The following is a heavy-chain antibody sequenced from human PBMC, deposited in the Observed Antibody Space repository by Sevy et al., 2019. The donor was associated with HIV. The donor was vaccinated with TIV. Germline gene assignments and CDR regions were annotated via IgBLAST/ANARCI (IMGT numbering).Heavy chain of an antibody. V-gene: IGHV3-23*01. J-gene: IGHJ5*02. D-gene: IGHD6-19*01. Sequence: GGSLRLSCAASGFTFSSYAMSWVRQAPGKGLEWVSAISGSGGSTYYADSVKGRFTISRDNSKNTLYLQMNSLRAEDTAVYYCANEGGATVAGTGENWFDPWGQGTLVTVSS. CDR1: GFTFSSYA. CDR3: ANEGGATVAGTGENWFDP. CDR2: ISGSGGST.